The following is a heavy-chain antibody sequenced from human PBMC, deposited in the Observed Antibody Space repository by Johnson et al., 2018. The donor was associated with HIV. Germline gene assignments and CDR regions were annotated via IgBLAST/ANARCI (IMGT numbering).Heavy chain of an antibody. J-gene: IGHJ3*02. D-gene: IGHD3-22*01. Sequence: VQLVESGGGVVQPGRSLRLSCAASGFTFSSYGMHWVRQAPGKGLEWVSYISSSGATIYYADSVKGRFTISRDNSKNSLYLQMNSLRVEDTAIYYCVRDSYYYDYGSFDIWGRGTMVTVSS. CDR3: VRDSYYYDYGSFDI. CDR2: ISSSGATI. CDR1: GFTFSSYG. V-gene: IGHV3-48*04.